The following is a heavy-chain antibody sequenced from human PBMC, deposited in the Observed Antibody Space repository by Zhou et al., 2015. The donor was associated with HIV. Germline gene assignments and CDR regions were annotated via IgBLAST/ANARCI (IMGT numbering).Heavy chain of an antibody. CDR3: ARDQQHFGEFLLGYDY. CDR2: IDQNGSEK. CDR1: GFSFSNYW. J-gene: IGHJ4*02. D-gene: IGHD2-21*01. Sequence: EVQLVESGGALVKPGGSLRLSCVASGFSFSNYWMSWVRQAPGKGLEWVANIDQNGSEKHYGDSVKGRFTISRDNAKNSLFLQLSRLRVEDTAVYYCARDQQHFGEFLLGYDYWGQGVLVTVSS. V-gene: IGHV3-7*01.